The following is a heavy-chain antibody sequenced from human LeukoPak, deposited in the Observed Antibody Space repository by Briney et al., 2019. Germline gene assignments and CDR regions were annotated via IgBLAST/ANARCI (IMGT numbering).Heavy chain of an antibody. CDR3: ARGKMNDILTGHMGGYFDY. J-gene: IGHJ4*02. V-gene: IGHV4-34*01. CDR2: INHSGST. Sequence: PSETLSLTCAVYGGSFSGYYWSWIRQPPGKGLEWIGEINHSGSTNYNPSLKSRVTISVDTSKNQFSLRLTSVTAADTAMYYCARGKMNDILTGHMGGYFDYWGQGILVTVSS. D-gene: IGHD3-9*01. CDR1: GGSFSGYY.